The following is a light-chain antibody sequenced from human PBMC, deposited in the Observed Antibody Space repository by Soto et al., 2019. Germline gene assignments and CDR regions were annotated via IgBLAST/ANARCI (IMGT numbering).Light chain of an antibody. CDR3: SSYAGSNNLV. CDR1: SSDVGGYNY. J-gene: IGLJ3*02. V-gene: IGLV2-8*01. Sequence: QSVLTQPPSASGSPGQSVTISCTGTSSDVGGYNYVSWYQQHPGKAPKLIISEVNKRPSGVPDRFSGSKSGNTASLTVSGLQAEDEADYYCSSYAGSNNLVFGGGTQLTVL. CDR2: EVN.